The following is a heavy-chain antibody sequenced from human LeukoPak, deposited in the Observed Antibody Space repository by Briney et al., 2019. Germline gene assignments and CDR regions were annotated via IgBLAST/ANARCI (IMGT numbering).Heavy chain of an antibody. J-gene: IGHJ4*02. CDR1: GFTFSSYS. CDR3: AKDLGPAARPDSNC. D-gene: IGHD6-6*01. V-gene: IGHV3-21*01. Sequence: GGSLRLSCAASGFTFSSYSMNWVRQAPGKGLEWVSSISSSSSYIYYADSVKGRFTISRDNAKNSLYLQMNSLRAEDTAVYYCAKDLGPAARPDSNCWGQGTLVTVSS. CDR2: ISSSSSYI.